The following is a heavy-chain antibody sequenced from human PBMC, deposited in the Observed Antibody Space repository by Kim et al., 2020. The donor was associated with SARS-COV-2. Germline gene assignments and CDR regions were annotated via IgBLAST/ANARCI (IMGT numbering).Heavy chain of an antibody. J-gene: IGHJ4*02. D-gene: IGHD3-22*01. CDR2: ISGSGGST. CDR1: GFTFSSYA. V-gene: IGHV3-23*01. CDR3: ANEAHEGYDSSGYYQPGHDY. Sequence: GGSLRLSCAASGFTFSSYAMSWVRQAPGKGLEWVSAISGSGGSTYYADSVKGRFTISRDNSKNTLYLQMNSLRAEDTAVYYCANEAHEGYDSSGYYQPGHDYWGQGTLVTVSS.